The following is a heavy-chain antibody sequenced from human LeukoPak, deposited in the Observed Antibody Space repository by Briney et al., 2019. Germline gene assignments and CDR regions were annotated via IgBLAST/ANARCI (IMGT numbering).Heavy chain of an antibody. CDR3: ARLYDSSGYRAFDI. CDR2: IYPGDSDT. Sequence: GESLKISFKGSGYRFTSYWIGWVRPMPGKGLEWMGIIYPGDSDTRYSPSFQGQVTISADKSISTAYLQWSSLKASDTAMYYCARLYDSSGYRAFDIWGQGTMVTVSS. D-gene: IGHD3-22*01. J-gene: IGHJ3*02. V-gene: IGHV5-51*01. CDR1: GYRFTSYW.